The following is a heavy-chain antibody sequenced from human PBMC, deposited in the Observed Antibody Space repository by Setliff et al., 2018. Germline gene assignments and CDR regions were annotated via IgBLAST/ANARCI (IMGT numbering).Heavy chain of an antibody. Sequence: GASVKVSCKASGYTFTSYGISWVRQAPGQGLEWMGWISAYNGNTNCAQKLQGRVTMTTDTSTSTAYMELRNLGSDDTAVYYCARDPSLYCSSTSCSPHWFDPWGQGTLVTVSS. CDR1: GYTFTSYG. V-gene: IGHV1-18*01. CDR3: ARDPSLYCSSTSCSPHWFDP. J-gene: IGHJ5*02. D-gene: IGHD2-2*01. CDR2: ISAYNGNT.